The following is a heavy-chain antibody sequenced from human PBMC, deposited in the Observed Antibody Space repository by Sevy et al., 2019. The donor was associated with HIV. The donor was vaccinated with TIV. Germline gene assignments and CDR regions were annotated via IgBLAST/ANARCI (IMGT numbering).Heavy chain of an antibody. Sequence: SQTLSLTCAISGDGVSSRGTVWNWIRQSPSRGLEWLGGTYYRSKWWNNYALSVKSRISINPDTSKNQVSLHLNSVTPDDTAVYYCARDGGANWDGRPSGTVFDYWGQGTLVTVSS. V-gene: IGHV6-1*01. D-gene: IGHD1-1*01. CDR1: GDGVSSRGTV. CDR2: TYYRSKWWN. CDR3: ARDGGANWDGRPSGTVFDY. J-gene: IGHJ4*02.